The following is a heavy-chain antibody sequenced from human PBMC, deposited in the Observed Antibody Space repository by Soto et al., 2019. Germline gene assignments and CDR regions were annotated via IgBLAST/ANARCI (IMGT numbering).Heavy chain of an antibody. CDR1: GYTFTSYA. D-gene: IGHD3-22*01. J-gene: IGHJ4*02. Sequence: ASVKVSWKASGYTFTSYAMHWVRQAPGQRLEWMGWINAGNGNTKYSQNFQGRVTITRDTSASTAYMELSSLRSEDTAVYYCARPKDYDDCPDVWRQGTLGTVSS. CDR2: INAGNGNT. CDR3: ARPKDYDDCPDV. V-gene: IGHV1-3*01.